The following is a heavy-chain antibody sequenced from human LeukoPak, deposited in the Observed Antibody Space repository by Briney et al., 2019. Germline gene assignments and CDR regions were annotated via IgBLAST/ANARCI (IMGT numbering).Heavy chain of an antibody. V-gene: IGHV4-59*12. CDR2: IYYSGST. D-gene: IGHD3-3*01. CDR1: GGSISSYQ. CDR3: AREDDFWSGYFPYYMDV. Sequence: SETLSLTCTVSGGSISSYQWSWIRQPPGKGLEWIGYIYYSGSTNYNPSLKSRVTMSVDTSKNQFSLKLSSVTAADTAVYYCAREDDFWSGYFPYYMDVWGKGTTVTVSS. J-gene: IGHJ6*03.